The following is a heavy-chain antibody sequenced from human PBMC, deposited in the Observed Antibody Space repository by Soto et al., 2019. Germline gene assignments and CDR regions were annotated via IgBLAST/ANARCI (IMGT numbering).Heavy chain of an antibody. CDR1: GDSVSSNSAT. CDR3: ARLIGNSWLDS. J-gene: IGHJ5*01. CDR2: TYYRSKWSN. Sequence: SQTLSLTCAISGDSVSSNSATWDWIRRSPSRGLEWLGRTYYRSKWSNDYAVSVKGRITINPDTSNNQFSLHLNSVTPDDTAVYYCARLIGNSWLDSWGQGTLVTVSS. V-gene: IGHV6-1*01. D-gene: IGHD3-16*01.